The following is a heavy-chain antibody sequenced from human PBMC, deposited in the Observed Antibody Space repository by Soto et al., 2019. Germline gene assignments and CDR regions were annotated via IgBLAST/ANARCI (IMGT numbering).Heavy chain of an antibody. D-gene: IGHD3-3*01. Sequence: QLHLVQSGAVVKKPGASVTVSCSASGYPVTAYYMHWVRQAPGRGLEWMGGINPATGAAKYTQTFQGRVTMTRDPSTSKGFMELGGLTSGDTAGFYCARGGGVGVAGSAAFDMWGQGTLVTVSS. CDR2: INPATGAA. V-gene: IGHV1-2*02. J-gene: IGHJ3*02. CDR1: GYPVTAYY. CDR3: ARGGGVGVAGSAAFDM.